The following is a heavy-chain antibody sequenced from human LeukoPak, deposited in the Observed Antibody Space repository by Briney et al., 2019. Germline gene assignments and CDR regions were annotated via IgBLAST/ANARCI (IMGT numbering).Heavy chain of an antibody. D-gene: IGHD3-22*01. CDR3: ARQDIGSGYYDY. CDR2: IYYSGST. V-gene: IGHV4-39*01. Sequence: PSETLSLTCTVSGGSISSSSYYWGWIRQPPGKGLEWIGSIYYSGSTYYNPSLKSRVTISVDTSKNQFSLKVSSVTAADTAVYYCARQDIGSGYYDYWGQGTLVTVSS. CDR1: GGSISSSSYY. J-gene: IGHJ4*02.